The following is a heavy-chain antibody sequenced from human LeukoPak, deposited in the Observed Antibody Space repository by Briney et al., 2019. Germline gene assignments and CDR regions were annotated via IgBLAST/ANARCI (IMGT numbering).Heavy chain of an antibody. Sequence: SQALSLTCAISGDSLSNNNVAWNWIRQSPSRGLEWLGRTYYRPKLNTDYAVSVKSRIAINSDTSKNPFSLQVNSVTPEDTGVYYCARGSHSSFDYWGQGTLVTVSS. CDR3: ARGSHSSFDY. CDR1: GDSLSNNNVA. V-gene: IGHV6-1*01. J-gene: IGHJ4*02. CDR2: TYYRPKLNT. D-gene: IGHD3-10*01.